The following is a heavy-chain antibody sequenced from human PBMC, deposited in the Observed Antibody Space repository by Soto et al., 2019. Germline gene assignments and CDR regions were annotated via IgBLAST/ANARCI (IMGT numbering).Heavy chain of an antibody. CDR3: ARVPSPFDYYYAMDV. CDR2: IFSSGTT. D-gene: IGHD3-9*01. Sequence: SETLSLTCIVSGDSISSGNKYWSWIRQPPGKGLEWLGYIFSSGTTYHNPSLTSRLSMSLDTSQNQFSLKLNSVTDADTAVYFCARVPSPFDYYYAMDVWGQGTSVTVSS. V-gene: IGHV4-30-4*01. CDR1: GDSISSGNKY. J-gene: IGHJ6*02.